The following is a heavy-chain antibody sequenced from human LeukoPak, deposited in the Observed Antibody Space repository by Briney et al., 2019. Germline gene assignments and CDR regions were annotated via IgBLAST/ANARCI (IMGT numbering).Heavy chain of an antibody. CDR1: GYTFTGYY. V-gene: IGHV1-2*02. CDR2: INPNSGGT. CDR3: ARDGLPGIAAAGSIPYYYYYMDV. Sequence: ASVKVSCKASGYTFTGYYMHWVRQAPGQGLEWMGWINPNSGGTNYAQKFQGRVTMTRDTSISTAYMELSRLRSDDTAVYYCARDGLPGIAAAGSIPYYYYYMDVWGKGTTVTVSS. J-gene: IGHJ6*03. D-gene: IGHD6-13*01.